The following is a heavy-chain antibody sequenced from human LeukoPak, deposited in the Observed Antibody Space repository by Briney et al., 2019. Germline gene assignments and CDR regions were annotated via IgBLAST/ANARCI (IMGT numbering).Heavy chain of an antibody. CDR3: ARELPEYGGYVNWFDP. V-gene: IGHV3-33*01. Sequence: GGSLRLSCAASGFTFSSYGMHWVRQAAGKGLEWVAVIWYDGSNKYYADSVKGRFTISRDNSKNTLYLQMNSLRAEDTAVYYCARELPEYGGYVNWFDPWGQGTLVTVSS. J-gene: IGHJ5*02. D-gene: IGHD5-12*01. CDR1: GFTFSSYG. CDR2: IWYDGSNK.